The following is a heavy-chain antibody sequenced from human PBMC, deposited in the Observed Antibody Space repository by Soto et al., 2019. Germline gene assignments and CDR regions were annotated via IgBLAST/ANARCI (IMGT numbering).Heavy chain of an antibody. CDR3: AKEKEIAAAGYYIDY. CDR2: ISWNSGSI. D-gene: IGHD6-13*01. V-gene: IGHV3-9*01. CDR1: GFTFDDYA. Sequence: GGSLRLSCAASGFTFDDYAMHWVRQAPGKGLEWVSGISWNSGSIGYADSVKGRFTISRDNAKNSLYLQMNSLRAEDTALYYCAKEKEIAAAGYYIDYWGQGTRVTVAS. J-gene: IGHJ4*02.